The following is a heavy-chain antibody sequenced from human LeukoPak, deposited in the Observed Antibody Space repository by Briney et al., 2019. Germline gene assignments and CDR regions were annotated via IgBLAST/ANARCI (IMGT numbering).Heavy chain of an antibody. Sequence: PSETLSLTCTVSGGSISSYYWSWIRQPAGKGLEWIGRIYTSGSTNYNPSLKSRVTISIDTSKNQSSLRLSSVTAADTAVYFCARAPHDFLTAVPSRLFDVWGQGTLVTVSS. J-gene: IGHJ4*02. CDR3: ARAPHDFLTAVPSRLFDV. D-gene: IGHD3/OR15-3a*01. V-gene: IGHV4-4*07. CDR2: IYTSGST. CDR1: GGSISSYY.